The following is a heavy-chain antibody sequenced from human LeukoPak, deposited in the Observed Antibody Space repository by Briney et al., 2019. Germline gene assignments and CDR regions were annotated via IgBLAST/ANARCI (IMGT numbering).Heavy chain of an antibody. CDR2: TRNKANSYTT. D-gene: IGHD3-16*02. J-gene: IGHJ5*02. CDR1: GFTFSDHY. CDR3: ARVRSGILSSRPLDP. Sequence: SGGSLRLSCAASGFTFSDHYMDWVRQAPGKGLEWVGRTRNKANSYTTEYAASVKGRFTISRDDSKNSLYLQMNSLKTEDTAVYYCARVRSGILSSRPLDPWGQGTLVTVSS. V-gene: IGHV3-72*01.